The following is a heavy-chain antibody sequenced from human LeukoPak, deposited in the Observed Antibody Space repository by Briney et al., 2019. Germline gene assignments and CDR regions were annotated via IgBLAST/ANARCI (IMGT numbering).Heavy chain of an antibody. CDR2: IKTDGSEK. CDR3: ARDGPYSSSATHPP. Sequence: GGSLRLSCEASGFTFSSYWMSWVRQAPGKGLEWVANIKTDGSEKYYVDSVKGRFTISRDNAKSSLYLQMDSLRAEDTAVYYCARDGPYSSSATHPPWGQGTLVTVSS. J-gene: IGHJ5*02. V-gene: IGHV3-7*03. D-gene: IGHD6-6*01. CDR1: GFTFSSYW.